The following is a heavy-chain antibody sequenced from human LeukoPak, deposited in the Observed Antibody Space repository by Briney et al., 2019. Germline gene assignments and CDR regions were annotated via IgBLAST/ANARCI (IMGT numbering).Heavy chain of an antibody. CDR3: ARPQSYGSGTHGGDAFDI. CDR2: INPNSGGT. CDR1: GYTLTGYY. Sequence: GASVKVSCKASGYTLTGYYMHWVRQAPGQGLEWMGRINPNSGGTNYAQKFQGRVTMTRDTSISTAYMELSRLRSDDTAVYYCARPQSYGSGTHGGDAFDIWGQGTMVTVSS. V-gene: IGHV1-2*06. J-gene: IGHJ3*02. D-gene: IGHD3-10*01.